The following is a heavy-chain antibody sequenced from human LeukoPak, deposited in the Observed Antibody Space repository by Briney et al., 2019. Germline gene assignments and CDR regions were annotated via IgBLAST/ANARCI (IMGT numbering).Heavy chain of an antibody. V-gene: IGHV4-59*08. J-gene: IGHJ4*02. CDR3: ARRGISGTYYAAFDY. CDR2: IYDSGNT. D-gene: IGHD1-26*01. CDR1: GPFIKTYY. Sequence: SETLSLTCTVSGPFIKTYYWSWIRQVPGKGLEWIGHIYDSGNTNYNPSLKSRVTISIDTSKNQFSLKLSSVTAADTAVYYCARRGISGTYYAAFDYWGQGTLVTVSS.